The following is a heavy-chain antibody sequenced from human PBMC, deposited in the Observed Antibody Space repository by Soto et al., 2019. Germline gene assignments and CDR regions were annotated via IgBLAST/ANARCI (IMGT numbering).Heavy chain of an antibody. Sequence: ASVKVSCKASGYTFTSYGISWVRQAPGQGLEWMGWISAYNGNTNYAQKLQGRVTMTTDTSTSTAYMELRSLRSDDTAVYYCARGEYCSGGSCYTPGWFEYWGQGTLVTVSS. D-gene: IGHD2-15*01. CDR2: ISAYNGNT. J-gene: IGHJ4*02. V-gene: IGHV1-18*01. CDR3: ARGEYCSGGSCYTPGWFEY. CDR1: GYTFTSYG.